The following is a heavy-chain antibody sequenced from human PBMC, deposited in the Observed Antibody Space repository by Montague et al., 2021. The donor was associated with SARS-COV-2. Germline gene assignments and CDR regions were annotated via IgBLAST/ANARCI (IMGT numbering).Heavy chain of an antibody. CDR2: IYYSGST. CDR1: GVSISSYY. Sequence: SETLSLTCTVSGVSISSYYWTWIRQPPGKGLEWIGFIYYSGSTNYNPSLKSRVTISVDTSKNQFSLKLSSVTAADTAVYYCAQTSGGAYYYPMDVWGQGITVTVSS. J-gene: IGHJ6*02. V-gene: IGHV4-59*08. D-gene: IGHD2-2*01. CDR3: AQTSGGAYYYPMDV.